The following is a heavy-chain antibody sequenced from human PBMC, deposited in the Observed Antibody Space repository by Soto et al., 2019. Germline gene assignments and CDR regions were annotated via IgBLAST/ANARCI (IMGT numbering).Heavy chain of an antibody. Sequence: SGGSLRLSCEASGFTFSSYAMSWVRLALGKGLKWVSAISGSGGSTYNADSVRGRFTISRDNSKNTLFLQMNSLRAEDTAVYYCAKDKGSSGYYDGYFQHWGQGTLVTVSS. J-gene: IGHJ1*01. V-gene: IGHV3-23*01. CDR1: GFTFSSYA. CDR3: AKDKGSSGYYDGYFQH. D-gene: IGHD3-22*01. CDR2: ISGSGGST.